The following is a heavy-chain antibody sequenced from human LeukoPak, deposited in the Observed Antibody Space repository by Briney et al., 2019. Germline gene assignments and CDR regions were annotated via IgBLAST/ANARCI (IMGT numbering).Heavy chain of an antibody. Sequence: GGSLRLSCAASGFTFSSYAMHWVHQAPGKGLEWVALISYDGSNKYYADSVKGRFTISRDNSKNTLYLQMNSLRAEDTAVYYCAKFFTGEYVRAFDIWGQGTMVTVSS. D-gene: IGHD3-10*02. CDR3: AKFFTGEYVRAFDI. V-gene: IGHV3-30*18. J-gene: IGHJ3*02. CDR1: GFTFSSYA. CDR2: ISYDGSNK.